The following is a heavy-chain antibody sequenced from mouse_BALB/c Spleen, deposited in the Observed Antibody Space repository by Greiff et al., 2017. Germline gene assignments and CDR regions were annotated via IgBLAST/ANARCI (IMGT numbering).Heavy chain of an antibody. V-gene: IGHV2-6-2*01. CDR1: GFSLTSYG. J-gene: IGHJ1*01. D-gene: IGHD1-1*01. CDR3: ARQGSGSSYWYFDV. CDR2: IWSDGST. Sequence: QVQLQQSGPDLVAPSQSLSITCTVSGFSLTSYGVHWVHQPPGKGLEWLVVIWSDGSTTYNSALKSRLSISKDNSKSQVFLKMNSLQTDDTAMYYCARQGSGSSYWYFDVWGAGTTVTVSS.